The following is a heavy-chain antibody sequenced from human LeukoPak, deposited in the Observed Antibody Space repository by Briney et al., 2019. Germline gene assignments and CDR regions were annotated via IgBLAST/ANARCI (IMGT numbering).Heavy chain of an antibody. CDR3: ARVRGGLPDAFDI. D-gene: IGHD5-12*01. CDR2: IYTSGST. V-gene: IGHV4-61*02. CDR1: GGSISSGDYY. Sequence: PSETLSLTCTVSGGSISSGDYYWSWIRQPAGKGLEWIGRIYTSGSTNYNPSLKSRVTMSVDTSKNQFSLKLSSVTAADTAVYYCARVRGGLPDAFDIWGQGTMVTVSS. J-gene: IGHJ3*02.